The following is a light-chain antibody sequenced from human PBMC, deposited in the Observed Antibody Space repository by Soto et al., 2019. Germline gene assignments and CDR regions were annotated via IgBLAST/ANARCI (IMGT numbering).Light chain of an antibody. CDR2: GAS. CDR1: QSVSSN. Sequence: VLTQSPATLSVSPGERATLSCRASQSVSSNLAWYQQKPGQAPRLLIYGASTRATGIPARFSGSGSGTEFTLTISSLQSEDFAVYYCQQYNNWPAWTFGQGTKVDIK. V-gene: IGKV3-15*01. CDR3: QQYNNWPAWT. J-gene: IGKJ1*01.